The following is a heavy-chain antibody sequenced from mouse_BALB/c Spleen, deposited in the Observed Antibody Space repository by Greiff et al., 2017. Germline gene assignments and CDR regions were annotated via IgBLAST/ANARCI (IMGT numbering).Heavy chain of an antibody. D-gene: IGHD3-2*01. CDR1: GFTFSSFG. Sequence: EVQVVESGGGLVQPGGSRKLSCAASGFTFSSFGMHWVRQAPEKGLEWVAYISSGSSTIYYADTVKGRFTISRDNPKNTLFLQMTSLRSEDTAMYYCAVSRQDYWGQGTTLTVSS. CDR3: AVSRQDY. CDR2: ISSGSSTI. V-gene: IGHV5-17*02. J-gene: IGHJ2*01.